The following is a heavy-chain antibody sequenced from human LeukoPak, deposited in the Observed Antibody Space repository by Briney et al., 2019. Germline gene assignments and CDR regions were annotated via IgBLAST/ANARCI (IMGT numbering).Heavy chain of an antibody. CDR3: AREGPATFDP. J-gene: IGHJ5*02. Sequence: GGSLRLSCAASGFTFSSYAMSWVRQAPGKGLEWVSRINSDGSSTSYADSVKGRFTISRDNAKNTLYLQMNSLRAEDTAVYYCAREGPATFDPWGQGTLVTVSS. V-gene: IGHV3-74*01. CDR2: INSDGSST. CDR1: GFTFSSYA. D-gene: IGHD2-15*01.